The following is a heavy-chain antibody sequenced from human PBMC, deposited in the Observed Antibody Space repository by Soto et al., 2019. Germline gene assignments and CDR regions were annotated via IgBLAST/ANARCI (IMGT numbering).Heavy chain of an antibody. V-gene: IGHV3-23*01. Sequence: EVQLLESGGGLVQPGGSLRLSCAASGFTFNNYAMTWVRQAPGKGLEWVSAISGGGDTTAYADSVKGRFTVSRDVAKKTLDLQMSSLRAEDTALYYCAKGRGGSGSLTPRVDFWGQGTLVTVSS. CDR1: GFTFNNYA. CDR2: ISGGGDTT. D-gene: IGHD3-10*01. J-gene: IGHJ4*02. CDR3: AKGRGGSGSLTPRVDF.